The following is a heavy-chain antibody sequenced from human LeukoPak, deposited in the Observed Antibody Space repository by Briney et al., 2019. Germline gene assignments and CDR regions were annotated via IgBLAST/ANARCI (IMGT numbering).Heavy chain of an antibody. CDR2: ISSSGSTI. CDR1: GFTFSDYY. Sequence: GGSLRLSCAASGFTFSDYYMSWIRQAPGKGLEWVSYISSSGSTIYYADSVKGRFTISRDNAKNSLYLQMNSLRAEDTAVYYCARDLSRITIFGVVGYWGQGTLVTVSS. J-gene: IGHJ4*02. V-gene: IGHV3-11*04. CDR3: ARDLSRITIFGVVGY. D-gene: IGHD3-3*01.